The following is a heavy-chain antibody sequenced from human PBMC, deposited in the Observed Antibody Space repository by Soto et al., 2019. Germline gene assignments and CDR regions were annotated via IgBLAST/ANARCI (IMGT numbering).Heavy chain of an antibody. Sequence: ASVKVSCKASGYTFTTYWLQWVRQAPGQGLEWMGLIIPTDGRTTYTQKFQDRVTMTRDTSTSTVYMELSSLRSEDTAVYYCVRYYFYSSEYYYHYFDYWGQGTLVTVSS. V-gene: IGHV1-46*01. CDR2: IIPTDGRT. J-gene: IGHJ4*02. CDR3: VRYYFYSSEYYYHYFDY. CDR1: GYTFTTYW. D-gene: IGHD3-22*01.